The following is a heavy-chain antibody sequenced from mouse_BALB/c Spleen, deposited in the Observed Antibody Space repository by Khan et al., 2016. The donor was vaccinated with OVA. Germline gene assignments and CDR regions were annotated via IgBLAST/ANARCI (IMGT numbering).Heavy chain of an antibody. CDR1: GLNIKDTY. Sequence: VQLQQSGAELVKSAATVKLSCTASGLNIKDTYMHWLKQWPEQGLEWLGMIDSPNGHTKHDPKIQGKATITADTSSNTAYLQLSSPSSEDTAVYYSAGMTGKWGTSTTLPVSS. CDR3: AGMTGK. V-gene: IGHV14-3*02. CDR2: IDSPNGHT. J-gene: IGHJ1*03.